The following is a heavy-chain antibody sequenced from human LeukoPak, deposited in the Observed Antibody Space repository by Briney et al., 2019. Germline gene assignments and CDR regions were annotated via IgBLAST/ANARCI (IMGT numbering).Heavy chain of an antibody. CDR1: GLAFSSYW. V-gene: IGHV3-7*01. CDR2: IKQDGREK. Sequence: PGGSLRLSCAASGLAFSSYWMSWVRQAPGKGLEGGDNIKQDGREKYYADSVKGRFTISRDNAKNSLYLQMNSLRAEDTAVYYCAELGITMIGGVWGKGTTVTISS. D-gene: IGHD3-10*02. CDR3: AELGITMIGGV. J-gene: IGHJ6*04.